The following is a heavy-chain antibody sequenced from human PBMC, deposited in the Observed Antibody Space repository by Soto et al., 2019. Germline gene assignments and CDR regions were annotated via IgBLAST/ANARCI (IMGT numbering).Heavy chain of an antibody. J-gene: IGHJ4*02. CDR1: VFTLTSYW. D-gene: IGHD2-2*01. Sequence: RWDARKIGCKVSVFTLTSYWIAWFRQMPGRCLEWMGIIYPGDSDSSYSPSFQGQVTISADKSINTAYLHWSSLKASDTAIYYCAKHEGYCSTTTCSNFDYWGQGTLVTVSS. CDR3: AKHEGYCSTTTCSNFDY. V-gene: IGHV5-51*01. CDR2: IYPGDSDS.